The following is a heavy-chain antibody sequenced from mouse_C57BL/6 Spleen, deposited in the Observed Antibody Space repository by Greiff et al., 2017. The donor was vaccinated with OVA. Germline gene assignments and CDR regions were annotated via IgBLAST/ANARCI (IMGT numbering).Heavy chain of an antibody. D-gene: IGHD3-1*01. J-gene: IGHJ4*01. V-gene: IGHV1-61*01. CDR1: GYTFTSYW. CDR2: IYPSDSET. Sequence: QVQLQQPGAELVRPGSSVKLSCKASGYTFTSYWMDWVKQRPGQGLEWIGNIYPSDSETHYNQKFKDKATLTVDKSSSTAYMQLSSLTSEDSAVYYCARGAQLRPVYAMDYWGQGTSVTVSS. CDR3: ARGAQLRPVYAMDY.